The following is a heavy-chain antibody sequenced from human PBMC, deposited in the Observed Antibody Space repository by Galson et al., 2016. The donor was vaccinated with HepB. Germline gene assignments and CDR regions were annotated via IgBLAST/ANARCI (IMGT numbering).Heavy chain of an antibody. V-gene: IGHV4-30-4*01. CDR2: IYYTGTT. Sequence: LSLTCAVSGDSISSSDYWWTWIRQPPGKGLEWVGFIYYTGTTHYDPSLRSRLRMSVDTSRNQFYLELTSVTAADTAKYYCARASNLESDFDYWGQGMLVTVSS. CDR1: GDSISSSDYW. D-gene: IGHD3-3*01. CDR3: ARASNLESDFDY. J-gene: IGHJ4*02.